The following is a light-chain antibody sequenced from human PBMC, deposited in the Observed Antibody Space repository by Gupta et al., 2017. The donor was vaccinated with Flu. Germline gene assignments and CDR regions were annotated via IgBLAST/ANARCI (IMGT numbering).Light chain of an antibody. CDR1: SGSFASHF. J-gene: IGLJ3*02. Sequence: FMLTQPHSVSGSPGKTVTISCTRSSGSFASHFVQWYQQRPGSAPTTVIYEHNKRPSGVPARFSGSVDYSSNSASLTISGLRTEDEADYYCQSYDSDNQVFGGGTKLTVL. CDR2: EHN. V-gene: IGLV6-57*03. CDR3: QSYDSDNQV.